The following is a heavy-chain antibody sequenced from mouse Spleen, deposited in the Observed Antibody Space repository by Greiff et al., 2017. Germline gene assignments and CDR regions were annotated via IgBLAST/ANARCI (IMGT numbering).Heavy chain of an antibody. V-gene: IGHV5-9*04. CDR1: GFTFSSYA. Sequence: EVKLQESGGGLVKLGGSLKLSCAASGFTFSSYAMSWVRQTPEKRLEWVATISSGGGNTYYPDSVKGRFTISRDNAKNTLYLQMSSLKSEDTAMYYCARHGPYGNYLSWFAYWGQGTLVTVSA. CDR2: ISSGGGNT. J-gene: IGHJ3*01. D-gene: IGHD2-10*02. CDR3: ARHGPYGNYLSWFAY.